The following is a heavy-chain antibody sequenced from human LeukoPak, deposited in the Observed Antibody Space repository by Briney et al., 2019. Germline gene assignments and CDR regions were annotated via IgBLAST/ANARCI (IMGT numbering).Heavy chain of an antibody. Sequence: GASVKVSCNVSGYTFTGYYIDWVRQAPGQGLEWMGWINPNSGGTNYAQKFQGRVTMTRDTSISTAYMELSRLRSDDTAVYYCARDWDAGALHIWGQGTMVTVSS. V-gene: IGHV1-2*02. D-gene: IGHD1-14*01. CDR2: INPNSGGT. CDR3: ARDWDAGALHI. J-gene: IGHJ3*02. CDR1: GYTFTGYY.